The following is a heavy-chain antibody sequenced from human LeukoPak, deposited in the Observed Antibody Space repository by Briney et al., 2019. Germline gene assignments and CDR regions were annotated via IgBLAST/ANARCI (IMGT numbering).Heavy chain of an antibody. D-gene: IGHD1-26*01. CDR1: GFTFSSYS. J-gene: IGHJ6*03. V-gene: IGHV3-21*01. Sequence: GGSLRLSCAASGFTFSSYSMNWVRQAPGKGLEWVSSISSSSSYIYYADSVKGRFTISRDNAKNTLFLQMNSLRVEDTAVYYCAKDVGADNYFYMDVWGKGTTVTVSS. CDR2: ISSSSSYI. CDR3: AKDVGADNYFYMDV.